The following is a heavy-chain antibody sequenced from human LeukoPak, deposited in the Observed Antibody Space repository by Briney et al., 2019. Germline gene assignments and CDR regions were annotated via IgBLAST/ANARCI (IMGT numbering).Heavy chain of an antibody. J-gene: IGHJ5*02. CDR3: ARRGYCSSTSCYRYWFDP. V-gene: IGHV4-39*01. Sequence: SETLSLTCTVSGGSISSSSYYWGWIPQPPGKGLEWIGIIYYSGSTYYNPSLKSRLTISVATSKNQFSLKLSSVTATDTAVYYCARRGYCSSTSCYRYWFDPWGQGTLVTVSS. CDR1: GGSISSSSYY. CDR2: IYYSGST. D-gene: IGHD2-2*02.